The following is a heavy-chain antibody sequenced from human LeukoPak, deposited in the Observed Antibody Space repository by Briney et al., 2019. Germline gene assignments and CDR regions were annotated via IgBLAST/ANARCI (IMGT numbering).Heavy chain of an antibody. D-gene: IGHD1-1*01. CDR1: GFTFSSYS. CDR3: ARDVWVPDQH. J-gene: IGHJ1*01. V-gene: IGHV3-21*01. CDR2: ISSRSSYI. Sequence: GGSLRLSCAASGFTFSSYSMNWVRQAPGKGLEWVSSISSRSSYIYYADSVKGRFTISRDNAKNSLYLQMNSLRAEDTAVYYCARDVWVPDQHWGQGTLVTVSS.